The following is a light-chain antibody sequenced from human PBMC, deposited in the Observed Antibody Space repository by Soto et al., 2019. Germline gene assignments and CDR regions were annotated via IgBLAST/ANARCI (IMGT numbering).Light chain of an antibody. CDR3: ATWDGSLIGWV. CDR2: RNN. J-gene: IGLJ3*02. CDR1: SSNIGSNY. V-gene: IGLV1-47*01. Sequence: QSVLTQPPSASGTPGQRVTISCSGSSSNIGSNYVYWYQQLPGTAPKLLIYRNNQRPSGVPDRFSGSKSGTSASLAISGLRSEDEADYYCATWDGSLIGWVFGGGNKLTVL.